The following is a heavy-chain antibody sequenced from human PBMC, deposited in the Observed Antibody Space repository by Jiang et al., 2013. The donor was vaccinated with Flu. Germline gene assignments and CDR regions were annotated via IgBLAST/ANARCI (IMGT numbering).Heavy chain of an antibody. D-gene: IGHD3-9*01. CDR3: ARGYNMLTGYPHDGFDI. Sequence: ISSYYWSWIRQPPGKGLEWIGYIYYSGSTNYNLSLKSRVTISIDTSKNQVSLKLNSVTAADTAVYYCARGYNMLTGYPHDGFDIWGQGTMVTVSS. CDR1: ISSYY. CDR2: IYYSGST. V-gene: IGHV4-59*01. J-gene: IGHJ3*02.